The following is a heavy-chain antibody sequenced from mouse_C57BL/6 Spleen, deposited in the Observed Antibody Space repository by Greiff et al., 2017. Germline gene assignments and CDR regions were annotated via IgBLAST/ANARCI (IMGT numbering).Heavy chain of an antibody. CDR3: ATYYSNDPFAY. J-gene: IGHJ3*01. V-gene: IGHV1-82*01. CDR2: IYPGDGDT. D-gene: IGHD2-5*01. CDR1: GYAFSSSW. Sequence: VQLQQSGPELVKPGASVKISCKASGYAFSSSWMNWVKQRPGKGLEWIGRIYPGDGDTNYNGKFKGKATLTADKSSSTAYMQLSSLTSEDSAVYFCATYYSNDPFAYWGQGTLVTVSA.